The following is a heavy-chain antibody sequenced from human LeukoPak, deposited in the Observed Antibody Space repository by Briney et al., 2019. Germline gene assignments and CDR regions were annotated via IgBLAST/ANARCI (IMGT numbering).Heavy chain of an antibody. CDR3: ARGGYYDFWSGYYSTSFDY. Sequence: PSETLSLTCAVYGGSFSGYYWSWIRQPPGKGLEWIGEINHSGSTNYNPSLKSRVTISVDTSKNQFSLKLSSVTAADTAVYYCARGGYYDFWSGYYSTSFDYWGQGTLVIVSS. D-gene: IGHD3-3*01. V-gene: IGHV4-34*01. CDR1: GGSFSGYY. J-gene: IGHJ4*02. CDR2: INHSGST.